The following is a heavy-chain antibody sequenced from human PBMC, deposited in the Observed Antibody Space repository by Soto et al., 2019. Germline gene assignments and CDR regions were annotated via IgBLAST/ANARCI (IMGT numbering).Heavy chain of an antibody. CDR1: GYTFTSYA. CDR3: AYSEVWITGIPYNWFDP. CDR2: INAGNGNT. V-gene: IGHV1-3*01. Sequence: ASVKVSCKASGYTFTSYAMHWVRQAPGQRLEWMGWINAGNGNTKYSQKFQGRVTITRDTSASTAYMELSSLRSEDTAVYYCAYSEVWITGIPYNWFDPWGQGTLVTVSS. J-gene: IGHJ5*02. D-gene: IGHD1-20*01.